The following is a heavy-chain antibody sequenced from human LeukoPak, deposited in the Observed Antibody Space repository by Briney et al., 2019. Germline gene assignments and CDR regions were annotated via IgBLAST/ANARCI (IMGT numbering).Heavy chain of an antibody. V-gene: IGHV3-30*18. CDR1: GFTFNSYW. J-gene: IGHJ6*03. CDR3: AKVDTSMARFYYYCMDV. CDR2: ISYDGTNK. D-gene: IGHD5-18*01. Sequence: GGSLRLSCAASGFTFNSYWMTWVRQAPGKGLEWVAVISYDGTNKYYADSVKGRFTISRDNSKNTLYLQMNSLRAEDTPVYYCAKVDTSMARFYYYCMDVWGKGTTVTVSS.